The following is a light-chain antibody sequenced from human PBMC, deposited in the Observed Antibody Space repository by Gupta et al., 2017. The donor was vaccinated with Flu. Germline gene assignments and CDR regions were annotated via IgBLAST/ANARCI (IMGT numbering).Light chain of an antibody. V-gene: IGKV1-39*01. Sequence: DIVTTQSPSSLAASVGDRVIISCRASQTLGTFFNWYQQKPGKAPKLLIYAVSNLQSGVPSRFIGSGSGTDFTLTINRLQPEDFAAYYCQQTYSAPRTFGQGTRVVVK. CDR3: QQTYSAPRT. J-gene: IGKJ2*01. CDR1: QTLGTF. CDR2: AVS.